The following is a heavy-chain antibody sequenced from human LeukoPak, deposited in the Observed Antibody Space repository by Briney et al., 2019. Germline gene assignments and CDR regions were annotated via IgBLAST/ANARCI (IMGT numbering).Heavy chain of an antibody. CDR1: GGSISSYY. Sequence: PSETLSLTCTVSGGSISSYYWSWIRQPPGKGLEWIGYIYYSGSTNYNPSLKSRVTISVDTSKNQFSLKLSSVTAADTAVYYCARESRSGGFFDYWGQGTLVTVSS. V-gene: IGHV4-59*01. CDR3: ARESRSGGFFDY. CDR2: IYYSGST. J-gene: IGHJ4*02.